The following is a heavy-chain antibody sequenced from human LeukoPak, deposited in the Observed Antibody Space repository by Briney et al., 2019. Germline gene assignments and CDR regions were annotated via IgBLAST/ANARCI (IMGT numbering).Heavy chain of an antibody. CDR3: ARGPRQWLVGFDL. J-gene: IGHJ2*01. CDR2: INHSGST. Sequence: SETLSLTCAVYGGSFSGYYWSWIRQPPGKGLEWIGEINHSGSTNYNPSLKSRVTISVDTSKNQFSLKLSSVTAADKAVYYCARGPRQWLVGFDLWGRGTLVTVSS. CDR1: GGSFSGYY. V-gene: IGHV4-34*01. D-gene: IGHD6-19*01.